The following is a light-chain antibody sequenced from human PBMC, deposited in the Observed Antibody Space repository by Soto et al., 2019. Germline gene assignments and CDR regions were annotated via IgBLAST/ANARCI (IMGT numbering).Light chain of an antibody. CDR1: QSVSSSY. CDR2: AAS. Sequence: EIVLTQSSGTLSLSPGERATPSCRASQSVSSSYLAWYQQKPGQAPRLLMYAASSRATGFPDRFSGSGSGTDFTLTISRLEAEDFAVYYCQQSSSSPITFGQGTRLEIK. CDR3: QQSSSSPIT. V-gene: IGKV3-20*01. J-gene: IGKJ5*01.